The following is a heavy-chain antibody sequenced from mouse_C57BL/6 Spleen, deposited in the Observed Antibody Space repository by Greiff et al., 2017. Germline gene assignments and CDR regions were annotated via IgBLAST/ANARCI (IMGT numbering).Heavy chain of an antibody. D-gene: IGHD2-1*01. CDR3: AGGGKPFAY. V-gene: IGHV1-82*01. J-gene: IGHJ3*01. CDR2: IYPGDGDT. CDR1: GYAFSSSW. Sequence: QVQLQQSGPELVKPGASVKISCKASGYAFSSSWMNWVKQRPGKGLEWIGRIYPGDGDTNYNGKFKGKATLTADKSSSTAYMQLSSLTSGDSAVYFCAGGGKPFAYWGQGTLVTVSA.